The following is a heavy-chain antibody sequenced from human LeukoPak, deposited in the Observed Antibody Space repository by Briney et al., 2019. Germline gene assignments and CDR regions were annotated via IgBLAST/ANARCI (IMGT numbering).Heavy chain of an antibody. CDR2: TYYNSNWYN. D-gene: IGHD5-24*01. CDR1: GDIFSNNDGG. J-gene: IGHJ4*02. Sequence: SQTLSLTCAISGDIFSNNDGGWHWIRQSPSRGLEWLGRTYYNSNWYNDYAVSVKSRMTINPDTSKHQFSLQLNSVTPEDTAVYYCARGWLQSGFHYWGQGTLVTVSS. V-gene: IGHV6-1*01. CDR3: ARGWLQSGFHY.